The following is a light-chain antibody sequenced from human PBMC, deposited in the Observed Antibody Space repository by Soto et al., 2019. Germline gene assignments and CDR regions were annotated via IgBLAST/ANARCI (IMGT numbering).Light chain of an antibody. CDR3: QQYGSSPWT. CDR1: QSVSSSY. CDR2: GAS. V-gene: IGKV3-20*01. Sequence: EIVLTQSPGTLSLSPGERATLSCRASQSVSSSYLAWYQQKPGQAPRLLIYGASSRATGIPDRFSGGGSGTDFTLTISRLEPEDFEVYYCQQYGSSPWTFGQGTKVDIK. J-gene: IGKJ1*01.